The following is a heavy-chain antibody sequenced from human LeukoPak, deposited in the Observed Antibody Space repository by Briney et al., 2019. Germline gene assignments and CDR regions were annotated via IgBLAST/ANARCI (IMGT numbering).Heavy chain of an antibody. V-gene: IGHV5-51*01. J-gene: IGHJ5*02. Sequence: GESLKISCKGSGYSFTSYWIGWVRQMPGKGLEWMGTIYPGDSDTRYSPSFQGQVTISADKSISTAYLQWSSLKASDTAMYYCARQSALIAAAGTSGWFDPWGQGTLVTVSS. CDR1: GYSFTSYW. CDR3: ARQSALIAAAGTSGWFDP. D-gene: IGHD6-13*01. CDR2: IYPGDSDT.